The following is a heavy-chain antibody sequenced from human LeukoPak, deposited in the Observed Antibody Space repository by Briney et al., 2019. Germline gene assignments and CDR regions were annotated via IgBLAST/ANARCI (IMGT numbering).Heavy chain of an antibody. CDR2: ISSSSSTI. J-gene: IGHJ4*02. CDR3: ARGRLPLGAITGYFDY. CDR1: GFTFSSYS. V-gene: IGHV3-48*01. Sequence: PGGSLRLSCAASGFTFSSYSMNWVRQAPGKGLEWVSYISSSSSTIYYADSVKGRFTISRDNAKNSLYLQMNSLRAEDTAVYYCARGRLPLGAITGYFDYWGQGTLVTVSS. D-gene: IGHD1-26*01.